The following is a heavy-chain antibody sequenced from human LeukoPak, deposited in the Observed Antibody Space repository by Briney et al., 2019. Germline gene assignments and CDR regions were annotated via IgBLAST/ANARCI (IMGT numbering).Heavy chain of an antibody. V-gene: IGHV4-34*01. J-gene: IGHJ4*02. CDR2: INHSGGT. D-gene: IGHD4-17*01. CDR1: GVSFSGYY. Sequence: SETLSLTCSVNGVSFSGYYWSWIRQSPGKGLEWIGEINHSGGTNYNPSLESRVTISVDTSKNQFSLNLRSVTAADTAVYYCARGSDDYGDYYFFDYWGQGTLVTVSS. CDR3: ARGSDDYGDYYFFDY.